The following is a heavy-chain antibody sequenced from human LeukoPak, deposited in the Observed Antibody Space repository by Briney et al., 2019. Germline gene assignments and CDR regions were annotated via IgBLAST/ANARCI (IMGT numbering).Heavy chain of an antibody. V-gene: IGHV4-39*01. Sequence: SETLSLTCTVSGGSISSSSYYWGWIRQPPGKGLEWIGYIYYSGSTYYNPSLKSRVTMSVDTSKNQFSLKLTSVTAADTAVYYCARGGGISSYYYYMDVWGKGTTVTISS. CDR3: ARGGGISSYYYYMDV. CDR1: GGSISSSSYY. J-gene: IGHJ6*03. CDR2: IYYSGST. D-gene: IGHD2-15*01.